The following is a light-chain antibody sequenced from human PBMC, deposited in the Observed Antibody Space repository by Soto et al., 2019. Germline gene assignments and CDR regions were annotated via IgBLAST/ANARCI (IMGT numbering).Light chain of an antibody. J-gene: IGLJ2*01. V-gene: IGLV2-8*01. Sequence: QAALTQPPSASGSPGQSVTISCTGTSSDVGGYNYVSWYQQHPGKAPKLMIYEVSKRPSGVPDRFSGSKSGNTASLTVSGLQAEDEADYYCSSYAGSXNLVFGGGTK. CDR1: SSDVGGYNY. CDR3: SSYAGSXNLV. CDR2: EVS.